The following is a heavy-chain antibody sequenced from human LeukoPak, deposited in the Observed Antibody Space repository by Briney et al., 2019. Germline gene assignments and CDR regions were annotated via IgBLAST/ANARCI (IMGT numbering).Heavy chain of an antibody. D-gene: IGHD6-19*01. J-gene: IGHJ4*02. CDR1: GYTFTNYY. CDR3: ARGYSSSYRIDY. Sequence: ASVKVSCKAPGYTFTNYYMHWVRQAPGQGLEWMGVINPSGDSTRYEQKFQDRVTMTRGTSTRTVYMELSSLRSEDTAVYYCARGYSSSYRIDYWGQGTLVTVSS. CDR2: INPSGDST. V-gene: IGHV1-46*01.